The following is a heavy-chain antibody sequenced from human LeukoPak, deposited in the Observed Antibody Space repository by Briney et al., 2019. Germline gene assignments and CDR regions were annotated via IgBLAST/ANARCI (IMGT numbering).Heavy chain of an antibody. Sequence: GESLKISCKGSGYNFTSYWISWVRQMPGKGLEWMGRIDPSDSYTNYSPSFQGHVTISVDKSISTAYLQWSSLKASDTAMYYCARRLQRHFDYWGQGTLVTVSS. V-gene: IGHV5-10-1*01. CDR2: IDPSDSYT. CDR3: ARRLQRHFDY. D-gene: IGHD2-15*01. J-gene: IGHJ4*02. CDR1: GYNFTSYW.